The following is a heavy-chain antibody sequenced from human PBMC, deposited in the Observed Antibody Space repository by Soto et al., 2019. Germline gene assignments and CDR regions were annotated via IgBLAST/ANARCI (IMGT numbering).Heavy chain of an antibody. Sequence: QITLKESGPTLVKPTQTLTLTCTFSGFSLSTSGVGVGWIRQPPGKSLEYLALIYWDDDKRYSPSLESRLTITKDTSKNQVVLTMTNMDPVDTATYYCAHTIPPRIFDYWGQGTLVTVSS. CDR1: GFSLSTSGVG. J-gene: IGHJ4*02. CDR3: AHTIPPRIFDY. CDR2: IYWDDDK. V-gene: IGHV2-5*02. D-gene: IGHD2-2*02.